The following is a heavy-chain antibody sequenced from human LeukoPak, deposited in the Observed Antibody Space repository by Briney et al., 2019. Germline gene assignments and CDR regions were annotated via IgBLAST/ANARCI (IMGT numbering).Heavy chain of an antibody. D-gene: IGHD6-6*01. V-gene: IGHV3-30*18. CDR1: GFTFSSYG. CDR3: AKGIGDSLGDSSSGYFDY. Sequence: GGSLRLSCAASGFTFSSYGMHWVRQAPGKGLEWVAVISYDGSNKYYADSVKGRFTISRDNSKNTLYPQMNSLRAKDTAVYYCAKGIGDSLGDSSSGYFDYWGQGTLVTVSS. CDR2: ISYDGSNK. J-gene: IGHJ4*02.